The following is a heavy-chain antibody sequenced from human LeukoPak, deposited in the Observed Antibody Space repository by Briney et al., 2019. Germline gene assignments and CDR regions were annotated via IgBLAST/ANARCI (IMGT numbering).Heavy chain of an antibody. CDR2: ISGSGGST. CDR1: GFTFSSYA. Sequence: GGSLRLSCAASGFTFSSYAMSWVRQAPGKGLEWVSAISGSGGSTYYADSVKGRFTISRDDSKNTLYLQMNSLRAEDTAVYYCAKDPAYYDFWSGYFDYWGQGTLVTVSS. CDR3: AKDPAYYDFWSGYFDY. V-gene: IGHV3-23*01. D-gene: IGHD3-3*01. J-gene: IGHJ4*02.